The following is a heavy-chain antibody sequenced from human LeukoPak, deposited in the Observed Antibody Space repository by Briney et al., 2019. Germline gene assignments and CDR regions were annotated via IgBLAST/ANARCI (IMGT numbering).Heavy chain of an antibody. CDR3: ARVTGYCSSTSCPGGDWFDP. D-gene: IGHD2-2*01. CDR2: IKQDRSEK. Sequence: PGGSLRLSCAASGFTFSSYWMSWVRQAPGKGLEWVANIKQDRSEKYYVDSVKGRFTISRDNAKNSLYLQMNSLRAEDTAVYYCARVTGYCSSTSCPGGDWFDPWGQGTLVTVSS. J-gene: IGHJ5*02. V-gene: IGHV3-7*01. CDR1: GFTFSSYW.